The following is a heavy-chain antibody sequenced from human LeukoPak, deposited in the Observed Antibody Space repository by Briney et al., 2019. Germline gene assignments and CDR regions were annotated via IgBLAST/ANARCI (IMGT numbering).Heavy chain of an antibody. J-gene: IGHJ6*02. CDR3: ARAKKGTPLPISYYYYAMDV. Sequence: PGGSLRLSCAASGFTFSTYAMNWVRQAPGKGLEWLSGISGNGGSTSHADSLKGRFNTSRDNSKNTLYLELNGLRVEDTAVYFCARAKKGTPLPISYYYYAMDVWGQGTTVTVSS. D-gene: IGHD1/OR15-1a*01. V-gene: IGHV3-23*01. CDR1: GFTFSTYA. CDR2: ISGNGGST.